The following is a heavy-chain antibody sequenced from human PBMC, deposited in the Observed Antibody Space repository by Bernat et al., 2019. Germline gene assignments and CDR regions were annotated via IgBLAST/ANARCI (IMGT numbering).Heavy chain of an antibody. Sequence: QVQLVQSGAEVKKPGASVKVSCKASGYTFTSYDINWVRQATGQGLEWMGWMNPNSGNTGYAQKFQGRVTMTRNTSISTAYMELSSLRSEDTAVYYCARDFARDYDFWSGYSPSYYFDYWGQGTLVTVSS. D-gene: IGHD3-3*01. CDR2: MNPNSGNT. CDR3: ARDFARDYDFWSGYSPSYYFDY. J-gene: IGHJ4*02. CDR1: GYTFTSYD. V-gene: IGHV1-8*01.